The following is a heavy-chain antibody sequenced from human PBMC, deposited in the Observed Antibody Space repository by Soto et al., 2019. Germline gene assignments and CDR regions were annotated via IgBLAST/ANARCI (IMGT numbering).Heavy chain of an antibody. CDR1: GYTFTNYA. D-gene: IGHD6-6*01. V-gene: IGHV1-18*01. Sequence: QVRLVQSGVEVKKPGASVKVSCKASGYTFTNYAISWVRQAPGRGLEGMGWVNTYNGNPNYAQIFQGRVTMTTDTSTGTAYMELRSLKSDDSAVYYCARDSQYSTDWQRFDSWGQGTLVTVSS. CDR2: VNTYNGNP. J-gene: IGHJ4*02. CDR3: ARDSQYSTDWQRFDS.